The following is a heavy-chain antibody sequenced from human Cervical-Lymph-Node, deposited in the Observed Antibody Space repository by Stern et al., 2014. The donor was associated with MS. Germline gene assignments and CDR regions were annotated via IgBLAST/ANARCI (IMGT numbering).Heavy chain of an antibody. D-gene: IGHD6-19*01. Sequence: MQLVESGGGVVQPGRSLRLSCAASVFSFSNFGMHWVRQAPGKGLEWVAVIWYDGSNKYYADSVKGRFTISRDNSKNTLYLQMNSLRADDTAVYYCAREIAMGGFDYWGQGTLVTVSS. V-gene: IGHV3-33*01. J-gene: IGHJ4*02. CDR2: IWYDGSNK. CDR1: VFSFSNFG. CDR3: AREIAMGGFDY.